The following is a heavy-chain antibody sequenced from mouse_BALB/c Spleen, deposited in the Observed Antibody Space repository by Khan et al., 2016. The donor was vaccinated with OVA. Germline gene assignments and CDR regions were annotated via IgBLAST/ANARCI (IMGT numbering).Heavy chain of an antibody. D-gene: IGHD2-1*01. CDR2: INPGSGST. CDR1: GYAFTHYL. CDR3: GRDDYGNFLYFDY. Sequence: QVQLQQSGGEVIRPGTSVKVSCKASGYAFTHYLIEWVKQRPGQGLEWIGVINPGSGSTNYNEKFKGKAILTADKSSSTAYMQLSSLTSDDSAVYFCGRDDYGNFLYFDYWGQGTTLTVSS. J-gene: IGHJ2*01. V-gene: IGHV1-54*01.